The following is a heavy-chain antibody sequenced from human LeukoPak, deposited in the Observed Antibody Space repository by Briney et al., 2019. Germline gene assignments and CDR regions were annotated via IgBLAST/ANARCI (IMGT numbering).Heavy chain of an antibody. CDR2: ISSSGRTI. CDR1: GFTFSDYY. J-gene: IGHJ4*02. V-gene: IGHV3-11*01. Sequence: GGSLRLSCAASGFTFSDYYMTWIRQAPGKGLEWVSYISSSGRTIYYADSVKGRFTISRDSAKNSLYLQMNSLRAEDTAIYYCARDLFSGYVSAYWGQGTLVTVSS. D-gene: IGHD5-12*01. CDR3: ARDLFSGYVSAY.